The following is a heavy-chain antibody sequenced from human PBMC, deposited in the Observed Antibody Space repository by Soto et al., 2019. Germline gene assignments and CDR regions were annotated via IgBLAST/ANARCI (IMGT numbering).Heavy chain of an antibody. CDR1: GYTFTSYY. CDR3: ARDPGIAAAGNWFDP. Sequence: ASVKVSCKASGYTFTSYYMHWVRQAPGQGLEWMGIINPSGGSTSYAQKFQGRVTMTRDTSTSTVYMELSSLRSEDTAVYYCARDPGIAAAGNWFDPWGQGTLVTGSS. D-gene: IGHD6-13*01. J-gene: IGHJ5*02. V-gene: IGHV1-46*01. CDR2: INPSGGST.